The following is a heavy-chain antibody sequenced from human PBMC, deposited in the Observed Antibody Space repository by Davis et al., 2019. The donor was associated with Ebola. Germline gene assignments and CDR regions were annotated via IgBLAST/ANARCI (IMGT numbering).Heavy chain of an antibody. J-gene: IGHJ4*02. Sequence: GESLKISCAASGVTFSSYDMYWVRQAPGKGLEWVSRISGDGGSTNYADSVKGRFAISRDNSKNTLYLQMNSLRAEDTAIYYCAKDLAVAGRDGRIDYWGQGTLVTVSS. V-gene: IGHV3-23*01. CDR3: AKDLAVAGRDGRIDY. CDR2: ISGDGGST. D-gene: IGHD6-19*01. CDR1: GVTFSSYD.